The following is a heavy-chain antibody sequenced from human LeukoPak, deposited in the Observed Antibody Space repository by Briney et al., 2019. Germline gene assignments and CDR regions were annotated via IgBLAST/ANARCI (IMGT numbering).Heavy chain of an antibody. CDR1: GFTFSSNA. V-gene: IGHV3-30*01. J-gene: IGHJ4*02. D-gene: IGHD3-10*01. Sequence: QPGRSLRLSCAASGFTFSSNAMHWVRQAPGKGLEWVAVISYDGGITYYADSVKGRFTISRDNSKNTLYLQLNSLRAEDMAVYYYARDSTYYYDSGSSGPHYFDYWGQGTLVTVSS. CDR2: ISYDGGIT. CDR3: ARDSTYYYDSGSSGPHYFDY.